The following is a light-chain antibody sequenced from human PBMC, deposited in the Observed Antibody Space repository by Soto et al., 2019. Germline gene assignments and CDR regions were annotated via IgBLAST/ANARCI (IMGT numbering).Light chain of an antibody. CDR3: QQYLITPVT. CDR2: WAS. J-gene: IGKJ4*01. V-gene: IGKV4-1*01. CDR1: QSVLYSSNNKKY. Sequence: DIVMTQSPDSLAVSLGERATINCKSSQSVLYSSNNKKYLAWYQQKPGQPPKLLIYWASTRESGVPDRFSGSESGTDFTLSISSLQAEPVAVYYCQQYLITPVTFVGGTRVDIK.